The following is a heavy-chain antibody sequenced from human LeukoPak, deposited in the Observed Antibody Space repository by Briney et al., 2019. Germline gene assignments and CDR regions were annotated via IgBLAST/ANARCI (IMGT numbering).Heavy chain of an antibody. V-gene: IGHV3-15*01. D-gene: IGHD2-15*01. CDR3: TTHGAVGYCSGGSCPTLFFVDY. CDR2: IKSKTDGGTT. CDR1: GFTFSNAW. J-gene: IGHJ4*02. Sequence: GGSLRLSCAASGFTFSNAWMSWVRQAPGKGLEWVGRIKSKTDGGTTDYAAPVKGRFTISRDDSKNTLYLQMNSLKTEDTAVYYCTTHGAVGYCSGGSCPTLFFVDYWGRGTLVTVSS.